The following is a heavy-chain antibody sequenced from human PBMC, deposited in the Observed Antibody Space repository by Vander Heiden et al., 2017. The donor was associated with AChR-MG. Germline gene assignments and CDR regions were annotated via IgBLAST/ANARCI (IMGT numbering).Heavy chain of an antibody. Sequence: QLQLQESGPGLVKPSETLSLTCTVSGGSISSSSYYWGWIRQPPGKGLEWIGSIYYSGSTYYNPSLKSRVTISVDTSKNQFSLKLSSVTAADTAVYYCARHAFIYGGNSNWFDPWGQGTLVTVSS. CDR1: GGSISSSSYY. J-gene: IGHJ5*02. CDR3: ARHAFIYGGNSNWFDP. V-gene: IGHV4-39*01. D-gene: IGHD4-17*01. CDR2: IYYSGST.